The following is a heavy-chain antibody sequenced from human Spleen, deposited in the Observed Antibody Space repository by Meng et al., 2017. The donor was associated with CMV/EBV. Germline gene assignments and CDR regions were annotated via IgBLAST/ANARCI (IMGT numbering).Heavy chain of an antibody. CDR1: GYTFIAYY. CDR3: AREYCSSTSCIDAFDI. CDR2: INPNSGAT. J-gene: IGHJ3*02. V-gene: IGHV1-2*02. D-gene: IGHD2-2*01. Sequence: ASVKVSCKASGYTFIAYYMHWVRQAPGQGLEWMGWINPNSGATHYAQNFQGRVTMTRDTSVTTAYMELSTLRSDDTAVYYCAREYCSSTSCIDAFDIWGQGTMVTVSS.